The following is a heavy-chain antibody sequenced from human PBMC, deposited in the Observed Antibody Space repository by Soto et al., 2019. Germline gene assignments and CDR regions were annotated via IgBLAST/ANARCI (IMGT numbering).Heavy chain of an antibody. CDR2: ISWNSGSI. Sequence: EVQLVESGGGLVQPGRSLRLSCAASGFTFDDYAMHWVRQAPGKGLEWVSGISWNSGSIGYADSVKGRFTISRDNAKNSLYLQMNSLRAEDTALYYCAHRTPYGDDDAFDIWGQGTMVTVSS. V-gene: IGHV3-9*01. CDR1: GFTFDDYA. J-gene: IGHJ3*02. CDR3: AHRTPYGDDDAFDI. D-gene: IGHD4-17*01.